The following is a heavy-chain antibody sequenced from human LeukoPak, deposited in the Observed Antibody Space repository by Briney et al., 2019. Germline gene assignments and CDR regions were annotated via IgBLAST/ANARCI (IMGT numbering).Heavy chain of an antibody. Sequence: GASVKVSCKASGYTFTSYGISWVRQATGQGLEWMGWMNPNSGNTGYAQKFQGRVTMTRNTSIRTAYMELSSLRSEDTAVYYCARGNMYYDFWSGYRHYNWFDPWGQGTLVTVSS. D-gene: IGHD3-3*01. J-gene: IGHJ5*02. CDR1: GYTFTSYG. CDR2: MNPNSGNT. V-gene: IGHV1-8*02. CDR3: ARGNMYYDFWSGYRHYNWFDP.